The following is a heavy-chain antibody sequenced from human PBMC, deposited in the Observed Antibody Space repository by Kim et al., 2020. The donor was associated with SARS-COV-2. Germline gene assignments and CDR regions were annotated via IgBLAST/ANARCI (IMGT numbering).Heavy chain of an antibody. CDR3: ARVDSNYDYYGMDV. J-gene: IGHJ6*02. V-gene: IGHV7-4-1*02. D-gene: IGHD4-4*01. Sequence: AQGFTGRFVFSLDTSVSTAYLQISSLKAEDTAVYYCARVDSNYDYYGMDVWGQGTTVTVSS.